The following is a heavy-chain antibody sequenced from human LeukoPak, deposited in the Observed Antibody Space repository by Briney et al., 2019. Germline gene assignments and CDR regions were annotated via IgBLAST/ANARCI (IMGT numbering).Heavy chain of an antibody. CDR3: ARAYADYVPFDY. D-gene: IGHD4-17*01. V-gene: IGHV1-46*01. CDR2: INPSGGST. J-gene: IGHJ4*02. Sequence: EASVKVSCKASGYTFTSYYMHWVRQAPGQGLEWMGIINPSGGSTTYAQKFQGRVTMTRDTSTRTVYMELSSLRSEDTAVYYWARAYADYVPFDYWGQGTLVTVSS. CDR1: GYTFTSYY.